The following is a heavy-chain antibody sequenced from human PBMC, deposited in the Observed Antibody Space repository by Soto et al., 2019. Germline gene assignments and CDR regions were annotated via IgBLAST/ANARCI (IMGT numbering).Heavy chain of an antibody. CDR2: IIPIFGTA. Sequence: QVQLVQSGAEVKKPGSSVKVSCKASGGTFSSYAISWVRQAPGQGLEWMGGIIPIFGTANYAQKFQGRVTITADKSTSTDYMELSSLRSEDTAVYYCARDQGVEMATIGTIPGGSYYYGMDVWGQGTTVTVSS. V-gene: IGHV1-69*06. CDR1: GGTFSSYA. J-gene: IGHJ6*02. D-gene: IGHD5-12*01. CDR3: ARDQGVEMATIGTIPGGSYYYGMDV.